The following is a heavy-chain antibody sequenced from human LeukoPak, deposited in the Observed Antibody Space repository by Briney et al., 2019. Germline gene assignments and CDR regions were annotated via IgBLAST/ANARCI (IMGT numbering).Heavy chain of an antibody. CDR2: ISSNGGST. Sequence: SGGSLRLSCAASGFTFSSYAMHWVRQAPGKGLEYVSAISSNGGSTYYANSVKGRFTISRDNSKNTLYLQMGSLRAEGMAVYYCARAMIGRGYSSSWTPNDAFDIWGQGTMVTVSS. D-gene: IGHD6-13*01. CDR3: ARAMIGRGYSSSWTPNDAFDI. V-gene: IGHV3-64*01. J-gene: IGHJ3*02. CDR1: GFTFSSYA.